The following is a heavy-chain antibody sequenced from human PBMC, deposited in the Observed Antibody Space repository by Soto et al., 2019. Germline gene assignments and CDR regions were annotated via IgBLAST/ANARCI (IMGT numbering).Heavy chain of an antibody. Sequence: PSETLSLTCAVSGYSISSSNWWGWIRQPPGKGLEWIGYIYYSGSTYYNPSLKSRVTMSVDTSKNQFSLKLSSVTAVDTAVYYCARGYSYGRDAFDIWGQGTMVTDS. D-gene: IGHD5-18*01. CDR3: ARGYSYGRDAFDI. V-gene: IGHV4-28*03. CDR1: GYSISSSNW. CDR2: IYYSGST. J-gene: IGHJ3*02.